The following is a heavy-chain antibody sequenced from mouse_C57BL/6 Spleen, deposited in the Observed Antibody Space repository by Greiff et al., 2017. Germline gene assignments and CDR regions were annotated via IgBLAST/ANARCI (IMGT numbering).Heavy chain of an antibody. Sequence: VQLQQPGAELVKPGASVKMSCKASGYTFTSYWITWVKQRPGQGLEWIGDIYPGSGSTNYNEKFKSKATLTVDTSSSTAYMQLSSLTSEDSAVYYCGASNCDRDYAMDYWGQGTSVTVSS. CDR1: GYTFTSYW. D-gene: IGHD4-1*02. J-gene: IGHJ4*01. CDR3: GASNCDRDYAMDY. V-gene: IGHV1-55*01. CDR2: IYPGSGST.